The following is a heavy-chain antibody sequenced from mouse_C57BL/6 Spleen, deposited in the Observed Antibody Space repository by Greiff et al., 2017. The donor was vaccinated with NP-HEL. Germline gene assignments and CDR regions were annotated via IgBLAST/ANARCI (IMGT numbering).Heavy chain of an antibody. D-gene: IGHD2-3*01. CDR1: GYTFTGYW. Sequence: QVQLQQSGAELMKPGASVKLSCKAPGYTFTGYWIEWVKQRPGHGLEWIGEILPGSVSTNYNEKFKGKATFTADTSSNPAYMQLSSLTTEDSAIYNCASTVYDGYYLDYWGQCTTLTVSS. CDR2: ILPGSVST. V-gene: IGHV1-9*01. CDR3: ASTVYDGYYLDY. J-gene: IGHJ2*01.